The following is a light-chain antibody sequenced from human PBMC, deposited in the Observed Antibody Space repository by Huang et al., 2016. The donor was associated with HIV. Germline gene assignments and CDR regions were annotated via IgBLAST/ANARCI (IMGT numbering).Light chain of an antibody. J-gene: IGKJ3*01. V-gene: IGKV3-20*01. Sequence: EIVLTQSPGTLSLSPGERATLSCRASQSVSGSYLAWYQQKPGQAPRLLIYGASSRATGLPDRFSGSGSGTYFTLTITRLEPEDTALYYCQVYGTSPPGPFGPGATVHIK. CDR1: QSVSGSY. CDR2: GAS. CDR3: QVYGTSPPGP.